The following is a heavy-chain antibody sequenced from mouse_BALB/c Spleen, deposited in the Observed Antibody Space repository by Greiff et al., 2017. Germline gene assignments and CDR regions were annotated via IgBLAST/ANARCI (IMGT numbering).Heavy chain of an antibody. CDR3: ARDGGGNYWFAY. J-gene: IGHJ3*01. Sequence: EVKLVESGGGLVKPGGSLKLSCAASGFTFSDYYMYWVRQTPEKRLEWVATISDGGSYTYYPDSVKGRFTISRDNAKNNLYLQMSSLKSEDTAMYYCARDGGGNYWFAYWGQGTLVTVSA. CDR2: ISDGGSYT. D-gene: IGHD2-1*01. CDR1: GFTFSDYY. V-gene: IGHV5-4*02.